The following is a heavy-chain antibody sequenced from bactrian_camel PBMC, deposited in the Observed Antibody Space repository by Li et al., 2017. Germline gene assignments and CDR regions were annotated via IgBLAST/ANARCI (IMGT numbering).Heavy chain of an antibody. V-gene: IGHV3-3*01. Sequence: VQLVESGGGSVQTGGSLRLSCAFSGATYSRRCMAWFRQAPGKEREAVAAIRAGDGRTYYADSVKGRFTISQDNARKTVYLQMTNLTPDDTAMYYCAADDRLGFRRYRAPLYADEYNYWDQGTQVTVS. D-gene: IGHD5*01. CDR2: IRAGDGRT. CDR3: AADDRLGFRRYRAPLYADEYNY. J-gene: IGHJ4*01. CDR1: GATYSRRC.